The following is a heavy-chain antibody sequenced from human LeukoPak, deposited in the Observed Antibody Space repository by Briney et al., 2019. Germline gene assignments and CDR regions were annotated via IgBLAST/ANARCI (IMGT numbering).Heavy chain of an antibody. CDR1: GFTFRRFW. D-gene: IGHD3-22*01. CDR2: IKQDGSEQ. Sequence: GGSLRLSCAASGFTFRRFWMSWVRQAPGKGLEWVANIKQDGSEQYYVDFVKGRFTISRDNAKNSLYLQMNSLRAEDTAVYYCARDTEMLYYDANGYHAWGQGTMVTVSS. J-gene: IGHJ3*01. V-gene: IGHV3-7*01. CDR3: ARDTEMLYYDANGYHA.